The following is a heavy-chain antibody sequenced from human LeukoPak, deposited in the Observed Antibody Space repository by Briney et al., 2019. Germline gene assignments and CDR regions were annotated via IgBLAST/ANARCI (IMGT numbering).Heavy chain of an antibody. D-gene: IGHD3-22*01. CDR1: GYTFTGYH. V-gene: IGHV1-2*04. J-gene: IGHJ2*01. Sequence: ASVTVSCKASGYTFTGYHMHWVRQAPGQGLEWMGWINPNSGGTNYAQKFQGWVTMTRDTSISTAYMELSRLRSDDTAVYYCARGPGGGYYDSSGYYDHSYWYFDLWGRGTLVTVSS. CDR3: ARGPGGGYYDSSGYYDHSYWYFDL. CDR2: INPNSGGT.